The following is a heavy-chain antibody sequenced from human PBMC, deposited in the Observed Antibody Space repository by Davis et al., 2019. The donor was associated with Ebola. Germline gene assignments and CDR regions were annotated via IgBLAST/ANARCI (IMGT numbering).Heavy chain of an antibody. CDR3: ARAAARYYYYGMDV. D-gene: IGHD6-13*01. CDR2: ISYDGSNK. V-gene: IGHV3-30-3*01. Sequence: GESLKISCAASGFTFSSYAVHWVRQAPGKGLEWAAVISYDGSNKYYADSVKGRFTISRDNSKNTLYLQMNSLRAEDTAVYYCARAAARYYYYGMDVWGQGTTVTVSS. CDR1: GFTFSSYA. J-gene: IGHJ6*02.